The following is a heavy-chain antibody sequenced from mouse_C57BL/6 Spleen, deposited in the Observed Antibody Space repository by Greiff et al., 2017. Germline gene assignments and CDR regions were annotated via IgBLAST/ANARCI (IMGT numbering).Heavy chain of an antibody. D-gene: IGHD2-4*01. CDR2: FYTGSGSI. J-gene: IGHJ3*01. CDR1: GYTFTEYT. Sequence: VMLVESGAELVKPGASVKLSCKASGYTFTEYTIHWVKQRSGQGLEWIGWFYTGSGSIKYNEKFKDKATLTADKSSSTVYMELSRLTSEDSAVYFCARPYYDYDGGFAYWGQGTLVTVSA. V-gene: IGHV1-62-2*01. CDR3: ARPYYDYDGGFAY.